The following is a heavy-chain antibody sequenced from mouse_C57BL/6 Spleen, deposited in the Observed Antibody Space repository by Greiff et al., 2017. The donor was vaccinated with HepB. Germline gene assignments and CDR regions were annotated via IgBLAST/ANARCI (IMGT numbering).Heavy chain of an antibody. CDR3: ARESLYDYDEVLFAY. CDR2: IWSDGST. J-gene: IGHJ3*01. D-gene: IGHD2-4*01. CDR1: GFSLTSYG. V-gene: IGHV2-6*03. Sequence: QVQLKESGPGLVAPSQSLSITCTVSGFSLTSYGVHWVRQPPGKGLEWLVVIWSDGSTTYNSALKSRLSISKDNSKSQVFLKMNSLQTDDTAMYYCARESLYDYDEVLFAYWGQGTLVTVSA.